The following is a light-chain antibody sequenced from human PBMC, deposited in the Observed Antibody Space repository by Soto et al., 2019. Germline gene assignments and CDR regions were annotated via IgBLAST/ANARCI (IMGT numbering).Light chain of an antibody. CDR3: QQYNNWPRT. CDR1: QGVSNSY. J-gene: IGKJ1*01. CDR2: GAS. Sequence: TQSPGTLSLSPGQRATLCCTPSQGVSNSYLAWYQQKPGQAPRPLIYGASTRATGIPARFSGSGSGTEFTLTIISLQSEDFAVYYCQQYNNWPRTFGQGTKVDI. V-gene: IGKV3-15*01.